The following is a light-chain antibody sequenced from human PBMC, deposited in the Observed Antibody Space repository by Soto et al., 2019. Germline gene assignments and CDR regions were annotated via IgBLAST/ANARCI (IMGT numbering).Light chain of an antibody. CDR2: GAS. V-gene: IGKV3-20*01. CDR1: QSVSSSY. CDR3: QQYGSSPPLT. J-gene: IGKJ5*01. Sequence: EIVLTQSPGTLSLSPGERATLSCRASQSVSSSYLAWYQQKPGQAPRLLIYGASSRATGIPDRFSGSGSGTDFTLTISRLEPEDFAVYYCQQYGSSPPLTFGQRTRLEI.